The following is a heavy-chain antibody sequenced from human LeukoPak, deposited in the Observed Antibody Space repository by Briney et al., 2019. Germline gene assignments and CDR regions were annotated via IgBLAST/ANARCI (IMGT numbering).Heavy chain of an antibody. V-gene: IGHV1-2*06. CDR3: ARDLSGWYGDFDY. Sequence: ASVKVSCKASGYTFTGYYIHWVRQAPGQGVEWMGRINPNNGGTNYAQKFQGRVTMTRDTSISTAYMELSRLRSDDTAVYYCARDLSGWYGDFDYWGQGTLVTVSS. D-gene: IGHD6-19*01. CDR1: GYTFTGYY. J-gene: IGHJ4*02. CDR2: INPNNGGT.